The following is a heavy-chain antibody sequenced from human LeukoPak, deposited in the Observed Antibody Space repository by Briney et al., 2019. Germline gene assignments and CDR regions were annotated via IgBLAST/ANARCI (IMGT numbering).Heavy chain of an antibody. D-gene: IGHD4-17*01. CDR2: IYTSGST. CDR3: ASTTVTTDYYYGMDV. CDR1: DGSISSGSYY. J-gene: IGHJ6*02. Sequence: PSQTLSLTCTVSDGSISSGSYYWSWIRQRAGKGLEWIGRIYTSGSTNYNPSLKSRVTISVDTSKNQFSLKLSSVTAADTAVYYCASTTVTTDYYYGMDVWGQGTTVTVSS. V-gene: IGHV4-61*02.